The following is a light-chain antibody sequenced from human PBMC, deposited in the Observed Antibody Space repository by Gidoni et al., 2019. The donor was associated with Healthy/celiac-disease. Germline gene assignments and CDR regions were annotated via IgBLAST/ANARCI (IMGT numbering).Light chain of an antibody. Sequence: QSVLTQPPSAYGTPGQRVPISCSGSSSNIGSNTVNWYQQLPGTAPTLLIYSNNQRPSGVPDRFSGSKSGTSASLAISGLQSEDEADYYCAAWDDSLNGPVFGTGTKVTVL. J-gene: IGLJ1*01. CDR3: AAWDDSLNGPV. V-gene: IGLV1-44*01. CDR2: SNN. CDR1: SSNIGSNT.